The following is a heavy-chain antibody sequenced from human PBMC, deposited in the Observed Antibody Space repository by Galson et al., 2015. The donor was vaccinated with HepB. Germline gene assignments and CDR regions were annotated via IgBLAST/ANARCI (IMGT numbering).Heavy chain of an antibody. CDR1: GFTFRNAW. CDR3: ATDLSMFQEVFLVNHWFDP. D-gene: IGHD2/OR15-2a*01. J-gene: IGHJ5*02. V-gene: IGHV3-15*01. Sequence: SLRLSCAASGFTFRNAWMSWVRQAPGKGPQWVGRIKSRIDGGTAHYAAPAKDRFTISRDDSKNTLYLQMNSLKTEDTAVYYCATDLSMFQEVFLVNHWFDPWGLGTLVTVSS. CDR2: IKSRIDGGTA.